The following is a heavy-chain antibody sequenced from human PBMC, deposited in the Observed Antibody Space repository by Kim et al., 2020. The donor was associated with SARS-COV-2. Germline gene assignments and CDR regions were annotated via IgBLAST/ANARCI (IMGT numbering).Heavy chain of an antibody. Sequence: SETLSLTCTVSGGSISSSSYYWGWIRQPPGKGLEWIGSIYYSGSTYYNPSLKSRVTISVDTSKNQFSLKLSSVTAADTAVYYCARQIATYYYDSSGYYFGYWGQGTLVTVSS. CDR2: IYYSGST. J-gene: IGHJ4*02. CDR1: GGSISSSSYY. CDR3: ARQIATYYYDSSGYYFGY. D-gene: IGHD3-22*01. V-gene: IGHV4-39*01.